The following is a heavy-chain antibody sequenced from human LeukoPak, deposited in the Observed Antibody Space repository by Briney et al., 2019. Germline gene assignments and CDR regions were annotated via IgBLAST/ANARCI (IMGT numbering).Heavy chain of an antibody. CDR2: IYSSGTT. CDR1: GGSISSFY. J-gene: IGHJ5*02. D-gene: IGHD3-10*01. CDR3: TRGTWFGDSFDP. Sequence: SETLSLTCAVYGGSISSFYWSWIRQAAGKGQEWIGRIYSSGTTNYNPSLKSRVSMSVDTSKNQFSLKLSSVTAADTAIYYCTRGTWFGDSFDPWGQGTPVTVSS. V-gene: IGHV4-59*10.